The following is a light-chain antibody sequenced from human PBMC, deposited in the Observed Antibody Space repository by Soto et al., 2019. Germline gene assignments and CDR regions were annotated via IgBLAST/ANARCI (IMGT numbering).Light chain of an antibody. Sequence: DIQMTQSPSTLSASVGDRVTITCRAGQSISGWLAWYQQKPGKAPKLLIYKASSLESGVPSRFSGSGSETXXXLXXXXLQPXDFAXXXXXQYGSYFPTFGHGTKVEIK. CDR1: QSISGW. V-gene: IGKV1-5*03. CDR2: KAS. CDR3: XQYGSYFPT. J-gene: IGKJ1*01.